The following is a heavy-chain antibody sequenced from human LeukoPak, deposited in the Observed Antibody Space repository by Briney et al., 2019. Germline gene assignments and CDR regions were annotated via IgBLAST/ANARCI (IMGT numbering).Heavy chain of an antibody. CDR3: ARAQRGYCSGGSCYVLSY. CDR1: GYTFTSYG. D-gene: IGHD2-15*01. Sequence: ASVKVSCKASGYTFTSYGISWVRQAPGQGLEWMGWINPNSGGTNYAQKFQGRVTMTRDTSISTAYMELSRLRSDDTAVYYCARAQRGYCSGGSCYVLSYWGQGTLVTVSS. V-gene: IGHV1-2*02. CDR2: INPNSGGT. J-gene: IGHJ4*02.